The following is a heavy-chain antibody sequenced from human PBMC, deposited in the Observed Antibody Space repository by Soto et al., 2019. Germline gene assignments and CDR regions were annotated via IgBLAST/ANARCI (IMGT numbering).Heavy chain of an antibody. CDR2: ISGSGGST. D-gene: IGHD5-12*01. CDR3: AKDGAGRDGYNFYSYFDY. V-gene: IGHV3-23*01. CDR1: GFTFSSYA. J-gene: IGHJ4*02. Sequence: GGSLRLSCAASGFTFSSYAMSWVRQAPGKGLEWVSAISGSGGSTYYADSVKGRFTISRDNSKNTLYLQMNSLRAEDTAVYYCAKDGAGRDGYNFYSYFDYWGQGTLVTVSS.